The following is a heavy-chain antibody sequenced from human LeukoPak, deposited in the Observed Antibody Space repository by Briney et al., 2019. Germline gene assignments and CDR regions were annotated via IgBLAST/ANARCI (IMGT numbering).Heavy chain of an antibody. Sequence: GGSLRLSCAASGFTFSNAWMSWVRQAPGKGLEWVGRIKSKTDGGTTDYAAPVKGRFTISRDDSKNTLYLQMNSLRAEDTAVYYCARDRGTSYYYYYYYMDVWGKGTTVTVSS. CDR2: IKSKTDGGTT. V-gene: IGHV3-15*01. CDR1: GFTFSNAW. D-gene: IGHD1-1*01. J-gene: IGHJ6*03. CDR3: ARDRGTSYYYYYYYMDV.